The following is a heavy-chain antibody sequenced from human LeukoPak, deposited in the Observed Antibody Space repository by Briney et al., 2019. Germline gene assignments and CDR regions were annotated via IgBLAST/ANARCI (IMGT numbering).Heavy chain of an antibody. CDR1: GVSISSGGYY. J-gene: IGHJ1*01. D-gene: IGHD2-2*01. V-gene: IGHV4-31*03. CDR2: IYYSGST. CDR3: ARVLDEYCSSTSCYEH. Sequence: SQTLSLTCTVSGVSISSGGYYWSWIRQHPGKGLEWIGYIYYSGSTYYNPSLKSRVTISVDTSKNQFSLKLSSVTAADTAVYYCARVLDEYCSSTSCYEHWGQGTLVTVSS.